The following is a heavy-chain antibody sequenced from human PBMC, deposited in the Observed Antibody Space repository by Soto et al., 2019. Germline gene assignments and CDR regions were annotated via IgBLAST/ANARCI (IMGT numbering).Heavy chain of an antibody. CDR3: ARGALDYRAYGFDY. CDR1: GGSISSYY. D-gene: IGHD4-17*01. V-gene: IGHV4-59*08. J-gene: IGHJ4*02. CDR2: IYYSGST. Sequence: SETLSLACTVSGGSISSYYWSWIRQPPGKGLEWIGYIYYSGSTNYNPSLKSRVTISVDTSKNQFSLKLSSVTAADTAVYYCARGALDYRAYGFDYWGQGTLVTVSS.